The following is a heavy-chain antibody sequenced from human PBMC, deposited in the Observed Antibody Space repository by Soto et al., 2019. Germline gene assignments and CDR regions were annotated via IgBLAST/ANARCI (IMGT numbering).Heavy chain of an antibody. CDR3: ARLEYYDSSGYYYRV. CDR1: GGSISSYY. CDR2: IYYSGST. D-gene: IGHD3-22*01. J-gene: IGHJ4*02. V-gene: IGHV4-59*01. Sequence: QVQLQESGPGLVKPSETLSLTCTVSGGSISSYYWSWIRQPPGKGLEWIGYIYYSGSTNYNPSLKSRVTISVDMSKNQFSLKLSSVTAADTAVYYCARLEYYDSSGYYYRVWGQGTLVTVSS.